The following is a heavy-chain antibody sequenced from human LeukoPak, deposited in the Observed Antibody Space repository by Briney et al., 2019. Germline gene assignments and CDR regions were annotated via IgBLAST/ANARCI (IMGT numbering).Heavy chain of an antibody. CDR2: ISLTGLT. J-gene: IGHJ4*02. D-gene: IGHD5-24*01. V-gene: IGHV4-4*02. CDR3: SREDGAFSPFGY. Sequence: SETLSLTCGVSGGSISNTNWWSWVRQPPGQGLEWIGEISLTGLTHYNPSLESRVTVSLDKSKNQLSLNLTFVTAADTAVYYCSREDGAFSPFGYWGQGTLVTVLS. CDR1: GGSISNTNW.